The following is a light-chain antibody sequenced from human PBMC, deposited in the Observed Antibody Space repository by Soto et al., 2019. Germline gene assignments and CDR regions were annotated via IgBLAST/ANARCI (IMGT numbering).Light chain of an antibody. Sequence: QSVLTQPPSVSGAPGLRVTISCTGSSSNIGAGYNVHWYQQLPGTAPKLLIYGNSNRPSGVPDRFSGSKSGTSASLAITGLQAEDEADYYCQSYDSSLSVVFGGGTKLTVL. V-gene: IGLV1-40*01. J-gene: IGLJ2*01. CDR3: QSYDSSLSVV. CDR2: GNS. CDR1: SSNIGAGYN.